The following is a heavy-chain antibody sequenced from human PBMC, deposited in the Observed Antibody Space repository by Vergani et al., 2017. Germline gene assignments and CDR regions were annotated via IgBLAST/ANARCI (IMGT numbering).Heavy chain of an antibody. V-gene: IGHV1-46*03. CDR1: GCTFSSYA. CDR3: ARPDGDILPPDPRRLDY. CDR2: INPSGGST. Sequence: QVQLLQSGAEVKKPGSSVKVSCKASGCTFSSYAISWVRQAPGQGLEWMGIINPSGGSTTYAQQFQGRLTMTRDTSTSTVYMDLSNLRSEDTAVYYCARPDGDILPPDPRRLDYWGEGTLVTVSS. J-gene: IGHJ4*02.